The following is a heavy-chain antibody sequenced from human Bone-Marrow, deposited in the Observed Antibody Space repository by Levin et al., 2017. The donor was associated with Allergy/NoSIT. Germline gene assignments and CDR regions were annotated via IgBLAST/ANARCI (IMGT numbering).Heavy chain of an antibody. D-gene: IGHD5-24*01. J-gene: IGHJ4*02. V-gene: IGHV4-59*01. CDR1: GDSLSSYY. CDR3: ARSLRRENFDY. CDR2: ISYSGST. Sequence: SQTLSLPCTVSGDSLSSYYWSWIRQPPGKRLEWIAYISYSGSTNYNPSLKSRVTLSVDTSKNHSSLNLTSVTAADTAVYYCARSLRRENFDYWGQGILVTVSS.